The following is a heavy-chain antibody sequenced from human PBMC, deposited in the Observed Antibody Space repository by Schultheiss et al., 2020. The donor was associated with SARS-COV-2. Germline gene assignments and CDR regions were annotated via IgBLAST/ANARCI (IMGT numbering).Heavy chain of an antibody. CDR2: IYYSGST. V-gene: IGHV4-34*01. Sequence: SETLSLTCAVYGGSFSGYYWSWIRQPPGKGLEWIGSIYYSGSTYYNPSLKSRVTISVDTSKNQFSLKLSSVTAADTAVYYCARGLGGGNWFDPWGQGTLVTVSS. CDR1: GGSFSGYY. D-gene: IGHD3-16*01. CDR3: ARGLGGGNWFDP. J-gene: IGHJ5*02.